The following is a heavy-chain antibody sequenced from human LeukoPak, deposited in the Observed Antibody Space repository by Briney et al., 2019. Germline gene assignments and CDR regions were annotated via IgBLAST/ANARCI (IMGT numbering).Heavy chain of an antibody. D-gene: IGHD1-26*01. CDR2: ISTSGVST. J-gene: IGHJ4*02. CDR3: AKNTSGTYLDY. Sequence: PGGSLRLSCAASGLTFSSYAMSRVRQAPGKGLEWVSSISTSGVSTNYADSVKGRFTISRDNSKSMVYLQMNSLKAEDTAVYYCAKNTSGTYLDYWGQGILVTVSS. CDR1: GLTFSSYA. V-gene: IGHV3-23*01.